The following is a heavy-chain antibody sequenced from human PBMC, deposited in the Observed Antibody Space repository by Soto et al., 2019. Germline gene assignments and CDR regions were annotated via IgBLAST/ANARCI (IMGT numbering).Heavy chain of an antibody. J-gene: IGHJ6*02. V-gene: IGHV1-69*13. CDR2: IIPIFGTA. CDR3: ARVGFVAAAGHYHYGMDF. CDR1: GGTFSSYA. Sequence: ASVKVSCKASGGTFSSYAISWVRQAPGQGLEWMGGIIPIFGTANYAQKFQGRVTITADESTSTAYMELSSLRSEDTAVYYCARVGFVAAAGHYHYGMDFWGPGTTVSV. D-gene: IGHD6-13*01.